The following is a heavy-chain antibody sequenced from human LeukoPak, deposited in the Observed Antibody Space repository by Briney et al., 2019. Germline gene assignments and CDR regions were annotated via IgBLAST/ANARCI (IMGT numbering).Heavy chain of an antibody. V-gene: IGHV3-30-3*01. J-gene: IGHJ5*02. CDR2: ISYDGSNK. CDR3: AKGVFYDSSGYPLS. CDR1: GFTFSSYA. Sequence: PGGSLRLSCAASGFTFSSYAMHWVRQAPGKGLEWVAVISYDGSNKYYADSVKGRFTISRDNSKNTLYLQMNSLRADDTAVYYCAKGVFYDSSGYPLSWGQGTLVTVSS. D-gene: IGHD3-22*01.